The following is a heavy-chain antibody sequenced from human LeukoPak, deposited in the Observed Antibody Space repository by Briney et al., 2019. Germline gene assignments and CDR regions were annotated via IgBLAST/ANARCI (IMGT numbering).Heavy chain of an antibody. Sequence: GGSLRLSCAASGFTFSSYAMSWVRQAPGKGLEWVSAISGSGGSTYYADSVKGRFTISRDNSKNTLYLQRNSLRAEDTAVYYCAKDYYDSSGYYRFDYWGQGTLVTVSS. J-gene: IGHJ4*02. CDR2: ISGSGGST. D-gene: IGHD3-22*01. V-gene: IGHV3-23*01. CDR1: GFTFSSYA. CDR3: AKDYYDSSGYYRFDY.